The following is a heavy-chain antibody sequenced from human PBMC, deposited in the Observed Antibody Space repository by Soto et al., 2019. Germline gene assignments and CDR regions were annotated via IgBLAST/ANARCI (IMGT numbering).Heavy chain of an antibody. CDR1: EYSFPIYW. CDR2: VDPNDSFA. Sequence: GESLKISCQAFEYSFPIYWISWVRQMPGAGLEWMGRVDPNDSFATYSPSFQGHVTISVDKSTNTVYLQWRSLRASDTATYYCARHQSGSGNSNFDFWGQGTPVTVSS. J-gene: IGHJ4*02. D-gene: IGHD3-10*01. V-gene: IGHV5-10-1*01. CDR3: ARHQSGSGNSNFDF.